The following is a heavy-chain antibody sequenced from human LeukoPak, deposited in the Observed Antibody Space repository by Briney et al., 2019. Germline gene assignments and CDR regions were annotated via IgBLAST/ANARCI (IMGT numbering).Heavy chain of an antibody. CDR1: GGSVSSNNYQ. CDR3: ARRLVGQTFDY. CDR2: IYHSGST. Sequence: SETLSLTCSVSGGSVSSNNYQWNWILQPPGKGLEWIGDIYHSGSTNYNPSLKSRVTISVDTSKNQFSLKLSSVTAADTAVYYCARRLVGQTFDYWGQGTLVTVSS. V-gene: IGHV4-61*01. D-gene: IGHD3-10*01. J-gene: IGHJ4*02.